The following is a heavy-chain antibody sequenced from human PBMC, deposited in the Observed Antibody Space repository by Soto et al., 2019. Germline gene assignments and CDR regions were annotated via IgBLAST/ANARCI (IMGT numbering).Heavy chain of an antibody. CDR1: GASVDSAGYF. D-gene: IGHD5-18*01. CDR3: ARGTGLSYTYGIDD. J-gene: IGHJ1*01. CDR2: INYSGST. V-gene: IGHV4-31*03. Sequence: KTSETLSLTCTVSGASVDSAGYFWTWIRQRPGKGLEWIGHINYSGSTDHTPSLRSRLMVSIDTSKNQFSLKLNSVTAADTAIYYCARGTGLSYTYGIDDWGQGTLVTVSS.